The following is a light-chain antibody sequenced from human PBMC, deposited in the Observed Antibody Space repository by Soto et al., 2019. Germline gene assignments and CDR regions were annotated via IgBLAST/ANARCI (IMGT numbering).Light chain of an antibody. CDR3: QQRSNWPQVT. Sequence: EIVLTQSPGTLSLSPGERATLSCRASQSVTSTHLAWYQQKPGQAPRLLIYDASTRATGIPDRFSGSGSGTDFTLTISRLEPEDFAVYYCQQRSNWPQVTFGQGTRLEIK. CDR2: DAS. CDR1: QSVTSTH. J-gene: IGKJ5*01. V-gene: IGKV3D-20*02.